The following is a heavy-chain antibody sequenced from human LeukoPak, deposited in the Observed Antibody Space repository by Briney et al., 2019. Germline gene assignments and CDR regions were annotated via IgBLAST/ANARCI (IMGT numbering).Heavy chain of an antibody. CDR3: ASGWSITGWYNNWFDP. V-gene: IGHV1-2*02. CDR2: INPNSGVT. Sequence: ASVKVSCKASGYTFTNYYMHWVRQAPGQGLEWMGWINPNSGVTNYAQKFQGRVTMTRDTSITTAYMELSRLRSDDTAVYFCASGWSITGWYNNWFDPWGQGTLVTVSS. CDR1: GYTFTNYY. D-gene: IGHD6-19*01. J-gene: IGHJ5*02.